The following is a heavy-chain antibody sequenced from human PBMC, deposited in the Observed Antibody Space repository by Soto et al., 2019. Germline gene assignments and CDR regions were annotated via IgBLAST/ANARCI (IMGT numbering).Heavy chain of an antibody. CDR1: GFAFSGSA. V-gene: IGHV3-73*02. Sequence: EVQLVESGGGLVQPGGSLKLSCAASGFAFSGSAMYWVRQASGKGPEWVGRIRSKGHNYATEYAASVKGRFTISRDDSKNTAYLHMNSLQTEDTAVYYCTRDLFSYDYSGILWFDPWGQGTLVTVSS. J-gene: IGHJ5*02. CDR3: TRDLFSYDYSGILWFDP. CDR2: IRSKGHNYAT. D-gene: IGHD3-16*01.